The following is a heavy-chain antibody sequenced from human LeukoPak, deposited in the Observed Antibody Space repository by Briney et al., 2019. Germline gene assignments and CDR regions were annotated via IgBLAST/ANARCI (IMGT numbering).Heavy chain of an antibody. V-gene: IGHV3-11*04. J-gene: IGHJ6*02. D-gene: IGHD3-10*01. CDR1: GFTFSDYY. Sequence: PGGSLRLSCAASGFTFSDYYMSWIRQAPGRGLEWVSYISSSGSTIYYADSVKGRFTISRDNAKNSLYLQMNSLRAEDTAVYYCARRDDSRLLWFGELSNGMDVWGQGTTVTVSS. CDR3: ARRDDSRLLWFGELSNGMDV. CDR2: ISSSGSTI.